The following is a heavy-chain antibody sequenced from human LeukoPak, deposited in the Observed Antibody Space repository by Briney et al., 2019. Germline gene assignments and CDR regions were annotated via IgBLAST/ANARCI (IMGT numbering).Heavy chain of an antibody. D-gene: IGHD1-26*01. J-gene: IGHJ4*02. CDR3: ARDPQQLVGATGGGFNF. V-gene: IGHV1-18*01. Sequence: ASVKVSCRASGYXFTSYGISWVRQAPGQGLEWMGWISAYNGNTNYAQMLQGRVTMTTDTSTSTAYMELRSLRSDDTAVYYCARDPQQLVGATGGGFNFWGQGTLVTVSS. CDR1: GYXFTSYG. CDR2: ISAYNGNT.